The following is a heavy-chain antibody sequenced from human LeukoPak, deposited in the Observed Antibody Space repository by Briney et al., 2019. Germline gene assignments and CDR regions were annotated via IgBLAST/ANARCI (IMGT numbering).Heavy chain of an antibody. D-gene: IGHD3-10*01. CDR1: GGSISSYY. CDR2: IYYSGST. J-gene: IGHJ6*03. V-gene: IGHV4-59*01. Sequence: KASETLSLTCTVSGGSISSYYWSWIRQPPGKGLEWIGYIYYSGSTNYNPSRKSRVTISVDTSKNQVSLKLSSVTAADTAAYYCARGGRVRGVLFTSSYYMDVWGKGTTVTVSS. CDR3: ARGGRVRGVLFTSSYYMDV.